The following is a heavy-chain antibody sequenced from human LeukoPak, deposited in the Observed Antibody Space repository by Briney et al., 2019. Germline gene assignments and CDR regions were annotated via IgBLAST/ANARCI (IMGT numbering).Heavy chain of an antibody. CDR3: ARHYYAGSGTYRPFDY. CDR1: GGSISSTNYY. D-gene: IGHD3-10*01. Sequence: PSETLSLTCTVSGGSISSTNYYWGWIRQPPGKGLEWIGSIYSDGTYYNPSLKSRIAMSVDTSKNQFSLSLRSVTATDTAVYYCARHYYAGSGTYRPFDYWSQGTLVTVAS. V-gene: IGHV4-39*01. J-gene: IGHJ4*02. CDR2: IYSDGT.